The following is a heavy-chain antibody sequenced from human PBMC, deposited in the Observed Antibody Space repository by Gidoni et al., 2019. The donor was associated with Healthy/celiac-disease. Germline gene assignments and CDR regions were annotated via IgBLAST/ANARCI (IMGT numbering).Heavy chain of an antibody. D-gene: IGHD3-10*01. V-gene: IGHV3-30-3*01. J-gene: IGHJ4*02. CDR2: ISYDGSNK. CDR1: GFTFRSYA. Sequence: QVQLVESGGGVVQPGRSLRLSCAASGFTFRSYAMHWVRQAPGKGLEWVAVISYDGSNKYYADSVKGRFTISRDNSKNTLYLQMNSLRAEDTAVYYCARGDGIPGDYGDYWGQGTLVTVSS. CDR3: ARGDGIPGDYGDY.